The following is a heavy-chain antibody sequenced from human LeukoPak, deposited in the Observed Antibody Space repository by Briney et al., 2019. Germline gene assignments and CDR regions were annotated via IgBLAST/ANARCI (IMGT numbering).Heavy chain of an antibody. J-gene: IGHJ5*02. CDR2: INIGGTNT. CDR1: GFTFNDYY. Sequence: GGSLTLSCAASGFTFNDYYMSWIRQAPGKGLEWLSYINIGGTNTHYADSVKGRFTISRDNAKKSLYLEMNNLRAEDTAVYYCATDGAGFDTWGQGVLVTVPS. V-gene: IGHV3-11*01. CDR3: ATDGAGFDT.